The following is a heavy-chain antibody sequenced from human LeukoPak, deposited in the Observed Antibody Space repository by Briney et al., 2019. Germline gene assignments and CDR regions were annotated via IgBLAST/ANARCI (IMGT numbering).Heavy chain of an antibody. D-gene: IGHD2-8*01. CDR2: ISSSSDTI. V-gene: IGHV3-48*01. CDR1: GFTFNIYS. Sequence: GGSLRLSCAASGFTFNIYSMNWVRQAPGKGLEWVSYISSSSDTIYYAASVKGRFTISRDNSKNTLYLQMNSLRAEDTAVYYCARDKMVFRRYYYGMDVWGQGTTVTVSS. J-gene: IGHJ6*02. CDR3: ARDKMVFRRYYYGMDV.